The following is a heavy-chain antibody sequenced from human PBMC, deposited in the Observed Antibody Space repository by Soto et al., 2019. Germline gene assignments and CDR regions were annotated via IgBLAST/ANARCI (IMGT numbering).Heavy chain of an antibody. CDR3: ARGGHCTNGVCSALDY. V-gene: IGHV4-59*08. J-gene: IGHJ4*02. Sequence: QVQLQESGPGLVKPSGTLSLTCTVSGGSISTYYWSWTRQPPGKGLEWIGYIYYGGSANYNPSLKSRVTISVDTSKKQFSLKLSSVTAADTAVYYCARGGHCTNGVCSALDYWGQGTLVTVSS. CDR2: IYYGGSA. D-gene: IGHD2-8*01. CDR1: GGSISTYY.